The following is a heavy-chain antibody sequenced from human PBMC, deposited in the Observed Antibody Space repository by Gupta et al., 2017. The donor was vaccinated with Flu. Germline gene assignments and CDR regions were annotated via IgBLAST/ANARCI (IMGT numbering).Heavy chain of an antibody. V-gene: IGHV1-69*06. D-gene: IGHD6-13*01. CDR1: GGTFSSYA. CDR2: IIPILGTA. Sequence: QVQLVQSGAEVKKPGSSVKVSCKASGGTFSSYAISWVRQAPGQGLEWMGGIIPILGTANYAQKFQGRVTITADKSTSTAYMELSSLRSEDTAVYYCARDLVAAAGTWYYYYGMDVWGQGTTVTVSS. CDR3: ARDLVAAAGTWYYYYGMDV. J-gene: IGHJ6*02.